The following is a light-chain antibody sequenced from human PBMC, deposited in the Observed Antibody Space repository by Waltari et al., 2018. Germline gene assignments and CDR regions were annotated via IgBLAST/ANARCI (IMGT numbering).Light chain of an antibody. J-gene: IGKJ4*01. Sequence: EIVLTQSPGTLSLSPGEGATLSCRTSQTIRTTYLAWYQQKPGQAPTLLIYGTFSRATGIPDRFTGSGSGTDFSLTISSLEPEDFATYYCQQCDISPLTFGGGTKVEIK. CDR2: GTF. CDR3: QQCDISPLT. CDR1: QTIRTTY. V-gene: IGKV3-20*01.